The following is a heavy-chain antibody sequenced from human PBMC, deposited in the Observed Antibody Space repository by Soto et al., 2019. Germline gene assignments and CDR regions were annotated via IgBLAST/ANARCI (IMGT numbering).Heavy chain of an antibody. D-gene: IGHD3-22*01. J-gene: IGHJ4*02. Sequence: GGSLRLSCAASGFTFSSYAMSWVRQAPGKGLEWVSAISGSGGSTYYADSVKGRFTISRDNSENTLYLQMNSLRAEDTAVYYCAKDLGAYYYDSSGYYDYWGQGTLVTVSS. CDR2: ISGSGGST. CDR3: AKDLGAYYYDSSGYYDY. V-gene: IGHV3-23*01. CDR1: GFTFSSYA.